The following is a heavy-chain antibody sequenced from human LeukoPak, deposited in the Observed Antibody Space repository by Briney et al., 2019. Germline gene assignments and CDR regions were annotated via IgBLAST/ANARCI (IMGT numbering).Heavy chain of an antibody. V-gene: IGHV1-2*02. CDR2: INPNSGGT. CDR3: ARGPSYYGSGSSGDY. J-gene: IGHJ4*02. D-gene: IGHD3-10*01. CDR1: GYTFSGYY. Sequence: GASVTVSCKASGYTFSGYYVHWVRQAPGQGLEWMGWINPNSGGTNYAQKFQGGVTMTRDTSISTAYMELSRLRSDDTAVYYCARGPSYYGSGSSGDYWGQGTLVTVSS.